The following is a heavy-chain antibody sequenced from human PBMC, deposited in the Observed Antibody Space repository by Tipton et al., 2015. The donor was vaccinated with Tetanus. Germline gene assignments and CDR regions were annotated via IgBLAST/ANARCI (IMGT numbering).Heavy chain of an antibody. CDR1: GYSFTGYD. CDR2: MTPKNGDT. D-gene: IGHD2-2*01. J-gene: IGHJ6*02. V-gene: IGHV1-8*02. CDR3: ASGSSIRHGLDV. Sequence: QSGPEVKKPGASVKVSCKASGYSFTGYDINWVRQATGQGLEWMGWMTPKNGDTGYAQNFQGRLTMTRNTSISTAYMELSSLRSEDTAVYYCASGSSIRHGLDVWGHGTSVTVPS.